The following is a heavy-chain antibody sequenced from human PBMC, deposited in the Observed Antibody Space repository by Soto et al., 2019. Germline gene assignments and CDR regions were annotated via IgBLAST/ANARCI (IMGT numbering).Heavy chain of an antibody. J-gene: IGHJ5*02. V-gene: IGHV4-59*08. CDR1: GGSMSSYY. D-gene: IGHD2-2*01. CDR2: IYYSGST. Sequence: QVQLQESGPGLVKPSETLSLTCTVSGGSMSSYYWSWIRQPPGKGLEWIGYIYYSGSTNYNPSLKRTVTIPVDTSKKQFSRKLSSVTAADTALYYCASWGVYCTSTSCFERWFDPWGQGILVTVSS. CDR3: ASWGVYCTSTSCFERWFDP.